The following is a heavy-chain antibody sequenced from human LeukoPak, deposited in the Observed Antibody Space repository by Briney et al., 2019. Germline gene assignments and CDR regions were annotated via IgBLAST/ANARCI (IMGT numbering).Heavy chain of an antibody. D-gene: IGHD3-22*01. CDR3: AKDGGPNYDNSGYYSDDAFDF. Sequence: GGSLRLSCAASGFTFSSYGMSWVRQAPGKGLEWVSAISGSGGSTYYAASVKGRFTISRDNCKNTLFLQMNSLRAEDTAVYYCAKDGGPNYDNSGYYSDDAFDFWGQGTMVTVSS. J-gene: IGHJ3*01. CDR2: ISGSGGST. V-gene: IGHV3-23*01. CDR1: GFTFSSYG.